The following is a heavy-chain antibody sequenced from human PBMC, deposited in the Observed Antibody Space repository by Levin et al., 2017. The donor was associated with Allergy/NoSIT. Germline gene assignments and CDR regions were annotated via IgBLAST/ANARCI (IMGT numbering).Heavy chain of an antibody. CDR1: GGSISSDDYY. J-gene: IGHJ4*02. Sequence: SETLSLTCSVSGGSISSDDYYWSWIRQHPGKGLEWIGYIFYSGGTYYNPSLKSRLTISVDTSKNHFSLKLSSVTAADTAIYYCARSTIVRGDRFYFDNWGQGTLVTVSS. CDR3: ARSTIVRGDRFYFDN. V-gene: IGHV4-31*03. D-gene: IGHD3-10*01. CDR2: IFYSGGT.